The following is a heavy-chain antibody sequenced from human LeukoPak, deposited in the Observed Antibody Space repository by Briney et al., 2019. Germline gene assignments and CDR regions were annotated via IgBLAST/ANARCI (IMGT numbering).Heavy chain of an antibody. CDR2: MNPNSGNT. CDR1: GYTFTGYY. J-gene: IGHJ4*02. CDR3: ARHTLLKGVDY. V-gene: IGHV1-8*02. Sequence: ASVKVSCKASGYTFTGYYMHWVRQATGQGLEWMGWMNPNSGNTGYARKFQGRVTMTRNTSINTAYMELTSLRSEDTAVYYCARHTLLKGVDYWGQGTLVTVSS.